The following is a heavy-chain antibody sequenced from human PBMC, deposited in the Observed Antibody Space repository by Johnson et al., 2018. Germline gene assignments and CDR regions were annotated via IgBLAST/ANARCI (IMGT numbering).Heavy chain of an antibody. CDR2: ISYDGSNK. V-gene: IGHV3-30*18. Sequence: QVQLVQSGGGVVQPGRSLRLSCAASGFTFSSYVMHWVRQAPGKGLEWVAVISYDGSNKYYADSLKGRFTISRYNSKNTLYLQMNSLRAEDTAVYYCAKEVPRVYYYYGMDVWGQGTTVTVSS. CDR3: AKEVPRVYYYYGMDV. J-gene: IGHJ6*02. CDR1: GFTFSSYV.